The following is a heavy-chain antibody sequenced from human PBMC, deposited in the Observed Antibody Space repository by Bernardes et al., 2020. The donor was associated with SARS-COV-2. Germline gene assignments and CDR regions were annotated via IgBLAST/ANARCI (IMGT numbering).Heavy chain of an antibody. CDR3: VRQTTSGWLDY. CDR2: TYPGVSDT. D-gene: IGHD6-19*01. V-gene: IGHV5-51*01. CDR1: GYTFINHW. Sequence: GESVKSSCKGSGYTFINHWIAWVRQMPGKGLEWMGITYPGVSDTRYSPSFRGQVTISVDKSINTAYLQWSSLQASDTAMYYCVRQTTSGWLDYWGQGTLVTVS. J-gene: IGHJ4*02.